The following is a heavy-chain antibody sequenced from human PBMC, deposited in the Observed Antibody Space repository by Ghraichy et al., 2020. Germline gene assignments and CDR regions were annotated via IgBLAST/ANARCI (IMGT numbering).Heavy chain of an antibody. CDR2: ISYDGSKK. V-gene: IGHV3-30-3*01. CDR1: GFTFSSYA. CDR3: ARGEIAVAGTKLDF. Sequence: LSLTCAASGFTFSSYAMHWVRQAPGKGLEWVAVISYDGSKKYYGDSVKGRFTISRDKSKNTLDLQMNSLRAEDTAVYYCARGEIAVAGTKLDFWGQGTLVTVSS. D-gene: IGHD6-19*01. J-gene: IGHJ4*02.